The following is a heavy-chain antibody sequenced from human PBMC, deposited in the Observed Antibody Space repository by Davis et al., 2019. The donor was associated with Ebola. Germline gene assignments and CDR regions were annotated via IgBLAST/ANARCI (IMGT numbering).Heavy chain of an antibody. CDR1: GFTFSSYS. J-gene: IGHJ4*02. Sequence: GESLKISCAASGFTFSSYSMNWVRQAPGKGLEWVSSISSSSSYIFYADSLKGRFTISRDNAKNSLYLQMNSLRAEDTAVYYCARGSGGGSYTFDYWGQGTLVTVSS. CDR3: ARGSGGGSYTFDY. V-gene: IGHV3-21*01. CDR2: ISSSSSYI. D-gene: IGHD1-26*01.